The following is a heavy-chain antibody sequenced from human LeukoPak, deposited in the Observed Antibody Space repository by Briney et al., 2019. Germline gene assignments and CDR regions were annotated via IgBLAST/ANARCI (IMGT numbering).Heavy chain of an antibody. V-gene: IGHV3-23*01. D-gene: IGHD2-2*02. CDR1: GFTFSSYA. CDR3: AKDSGDIVVVPAAIVNWFDP. J-gene: IGHJ5*02. CDR2: ISGSGGST. Sequence: GGSLRLSCAASGFTFSSYAMSWVRQAPGKGLEWVSAISGSGGSTYYADSVKGRFTISRDNSKNTLYLQMNSLRAEDTAVYYCAKDSGDIVVVPAAIVNWFDPWGQGTLVTVSS.